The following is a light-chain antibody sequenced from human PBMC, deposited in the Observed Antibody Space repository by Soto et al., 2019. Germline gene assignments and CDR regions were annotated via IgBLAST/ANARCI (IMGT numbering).Light chain of an antibody. Sequence: DIQMTQSRSSLSASVVDIVTITCQASQNINNYLNWYQQKPGRAPKLLIYDASNLEAGVPSRFRGSGSGTDFTFTISRLQPEDIATYYCQQYENLPTFGQGTRLEIK. CDR1: QNINNY. CDR3: QQYENLPT. V-gene: IGKV1-33*01. J-gene: IGKJ5*01. CDR2: DAS.